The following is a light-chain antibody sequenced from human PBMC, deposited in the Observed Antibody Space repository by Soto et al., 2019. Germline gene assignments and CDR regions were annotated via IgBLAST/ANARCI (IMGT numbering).Light chain of an antibody. Sequence: EIVLTQSPATLSLSPGERATLSCRASQSVSSYLAWFQQRPGQPPRLLIHDASSRATGIPARFSGSGSGTDFTLTISSLEPEDFAVYYCQQRSNWPTFGPGTKVDIK. J-gene: IGKJ3*01. CDR1: QSVSSY. CDR2: DAS. V-gene: IGKV3-11*01. CDR3: QQRSNWPT.